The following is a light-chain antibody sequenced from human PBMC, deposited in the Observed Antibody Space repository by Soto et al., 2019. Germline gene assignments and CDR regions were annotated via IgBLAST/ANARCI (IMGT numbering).Light chain of an antibody. V-gene: IGKV3-11*01. J-gene: IGKJ5*01. CDR2: DAS. Sequence: EIVMTQSPATLSVSPGERATLSFRASQSVSSDLAWYQHKPGQAPRLLISDASNRATGIPARFSGSGSGTDFTLTISSLEPEDFAVYYCHQRQYWPPITFGQGTRLEIK. CDR3: HQRQYWPPIT. CDR1: QSVSSD.